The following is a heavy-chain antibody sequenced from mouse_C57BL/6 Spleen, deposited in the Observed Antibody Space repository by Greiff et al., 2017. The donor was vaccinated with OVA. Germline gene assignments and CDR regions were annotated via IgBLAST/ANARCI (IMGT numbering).Heavy chain of an antibody. Sequence: EVQVVESGAELVRPGASVKLSCTASGFNIKDDYMHWVKQRPEQGLEWIGWIDPENGDTEYASKFQGKATITADTSSNTAYLQLSSLTSEDTAVYYCTTGSTVVRYFDYWGQGTTLTVSS. CDR3: TTGSTVVRYFDY. CDR2: IDPENGDT. J-gene: IGHJ2*01. CDR1: GFNIKDDY. D-gene: IGHD1-1*01. V-gene: IGHV14-4*01.